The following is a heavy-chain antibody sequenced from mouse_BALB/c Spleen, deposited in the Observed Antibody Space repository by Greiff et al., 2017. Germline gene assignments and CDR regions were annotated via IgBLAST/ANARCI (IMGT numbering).Heavy chain of an antibody. CDR2: IFPGTGTT. CDR3: ARRGYDYDERYYAMDY. V-gene: IGHV1S132*01. Sequence: VQLQQSGAELVKPGASVKLSCKTSGYTFTSYWIQWVKQRPGQGLGWIGEIFPGTGTTYYNEKFKGKATLTIDTSSSTAYMQLSSLTSEDSAVYFCARRGYDYDERYYAMDYWGQGTSVTVSS. CDR1: GYTFTSYW. J-gene: IGHJ4*01. D-gene: IGHD2-4*01.